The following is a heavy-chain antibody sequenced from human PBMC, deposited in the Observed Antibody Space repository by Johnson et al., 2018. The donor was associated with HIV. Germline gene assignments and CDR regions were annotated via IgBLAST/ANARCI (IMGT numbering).Heavy chain of an antibody. V-gene: IGHV3-33*03. CDR2: IRYDGSKK. CDR3: ASGAQFGTVSHDAFDI. CDR1: GFTFSSYA. Sequence: VKLVESGGGVVQPGRSLRLSCAASGFTFSSYAMHWVRQAPGKGLEWVAFIRYDGSKKYYADSVKGRFTISRDNAKNSLYLQMNSLRAEDTAVYYCASGAQFGTVSHDAFDIWGQGTMVTVSS. J-gene: IGHJ3*02. D-gene: IGHD1-7*01.